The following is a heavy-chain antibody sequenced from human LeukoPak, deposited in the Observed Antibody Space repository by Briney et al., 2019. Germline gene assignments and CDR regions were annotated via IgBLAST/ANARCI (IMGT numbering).Heavy chain of an antibody. CDR2: IKQDGSEK. CDR3: ASADCGGDCLHAFDI. Sequence: GGSRRLSCAASGFTFSSYWMSWVRQAPGKGLEWVANIKQDGSEKYYVDSVKGRFTISRDNAKNSLYLQMNSLRAEDTAVYYCASADCGGDCLHAFDIWGQGTMVTVSS. V-gene: IGHV3-7*01. D-gene: IGHD2-21*02. J-gene: IGHJ3*02. CDR1: GFTFSSYW.